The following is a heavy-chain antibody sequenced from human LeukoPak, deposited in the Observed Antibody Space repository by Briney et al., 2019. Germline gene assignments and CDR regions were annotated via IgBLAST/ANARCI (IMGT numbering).Heavy chain of an antibody. V-gene: IGHV4-39*07. Sequence: PGGSLRLSCAASGFTFSSYAMSWIRQPPGKGLEWIGSIYYSGSTYYNPSLKSRVTISVDTSKNQFSLKLSSVTAADTAVYYCARGFVVDQFPTGIAAAGTFDYWGQGTLVTVSS. CDR2: IYYSGST. CDR1: GFTFSSYA. CDR3: ARGFVVDQFPTGIAAAGTFDY. J-gene: IGHJ4*02. D-gene: IGHD6-13*01.